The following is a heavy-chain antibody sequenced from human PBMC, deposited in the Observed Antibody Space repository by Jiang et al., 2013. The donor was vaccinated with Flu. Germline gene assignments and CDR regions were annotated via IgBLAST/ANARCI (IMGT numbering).Heavy chain of an antibody. CDR2: ISGSGGST. CDR3: AKVNYDILTGYYRGGYFDY. J-gene: IGHJ4*02. D-gene: IGHD3-9*01. Sequence: QLVESGEAWYSLGGSLRLSCAASGFTFSSYAMSWVRQAPGKGLEWVSAISGSGGSTYYADSVKGRFTISRDNSKNTLYLQMNSLRAEDTAVYYCAKVNYDILTGYYRGGYFDYWGQGTLVTVSS. V-gene: IGHV3-23*04. CDR1: GFTFSSYA.